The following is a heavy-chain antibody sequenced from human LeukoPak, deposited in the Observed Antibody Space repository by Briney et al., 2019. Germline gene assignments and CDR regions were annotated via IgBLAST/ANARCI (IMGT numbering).Heavy chain of an antibody. V-gene: IGHV4-4*09. CDR2: IYASGST. J-gene: IGHJ4*02. CDR3: ARSRGRKVTPFDY. D-gene: IGHD3-10*01. Sequence: PSETLSLTCTLSRDSTSTYYGSCSPDRPQKGLERIGYIYASGSTDYHPSLKSRVTISLDTSNNQFSLNLNSVTAADTAVYYCARSRGRKVTPFDYWGQGILVTVSS. CDR1: RDSTSTYY.